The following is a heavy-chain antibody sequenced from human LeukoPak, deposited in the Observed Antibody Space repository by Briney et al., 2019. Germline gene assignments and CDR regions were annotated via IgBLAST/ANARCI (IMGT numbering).Heavy chain of an antibody. D-gene: IGHD1-14*01. Sequence: GGSLRLSCAASGFTFSNYNMHWVRQAPGEGPEWVSSISSSSSNKDYVDSVKGRFTVSRDNAKNSLYLQMNSLRAEDTAVYYCAREGLDRGYFDYWGQGSLVTVSS. V-gene: IGHV3-21*01. J-gene: IGHJ4*02. CDR3: AREGLDRGYFDY. CDR2: ISSSSSNK. CDR1: GFTFSNYN.